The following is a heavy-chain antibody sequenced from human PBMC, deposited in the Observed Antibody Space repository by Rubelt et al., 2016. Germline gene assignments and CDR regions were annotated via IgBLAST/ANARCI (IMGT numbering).Heavy chain of an antibody. D-gene: IGHD6-13*01. J-gene: IGHJ4*02. Sequence: QVQLVQSGAEVKKPGASVKVSCKASGYTFTSYGISWVRQAPGQGLEWMGWINPNSGGTNYAQKFQGRVTMTRDTSIRTAYMELSRLRSDDTAVYYCARDPAAALVFDDWGQGTLVTVSS. CDR2: INPNSGGT. CDR3: ARDPAAALVFDD. V-gene: IGHV1-2*02. CDR1: GYTFTSYG.